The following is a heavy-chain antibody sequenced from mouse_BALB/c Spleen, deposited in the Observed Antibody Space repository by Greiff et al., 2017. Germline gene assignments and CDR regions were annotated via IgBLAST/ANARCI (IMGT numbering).Heavy chain of an antibody. Sequence: EVQLVESGGGLVKPGGSLKLSCAASGFTFSSYAMSWVRQSPEKRLEWVADISSGGSYTYYPDTVTGRFTISRDNAKNTLYLEMSSLRSEDTAMYYCARVYGNYAMDYWGQGTSVTVSS. CDR1: GFTFSSYA. D-gene: IGHD2-1*01. CDR2: ISSGGSYT. CDR3: ARVYGNYAMDY. J-gene: IGHJ4*01. V-gene: IGHV5-9-4*01.